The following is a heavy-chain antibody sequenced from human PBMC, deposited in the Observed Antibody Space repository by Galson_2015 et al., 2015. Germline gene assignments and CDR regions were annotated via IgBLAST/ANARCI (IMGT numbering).Heavy chain of an antibody. Sequence: TLSLTCAVSGGSISSGGYSWSWIRQPPGKGLEWIGYIYHSGSTYYNPSLRSRVTISADRSKNQFSLKLSSVTAADTAVYYCARYYDFWSGYYRWFDPWGQGTLVTVSS. CDR2: IYHSGST. CDR1: GGSISSGGYS. CDR3: ARYYDFWSGYYRWFDP. D-gene: IGHD3-3*01. V-gene: IGHV4-30-2*01. J-gene: IGHJ5*02.